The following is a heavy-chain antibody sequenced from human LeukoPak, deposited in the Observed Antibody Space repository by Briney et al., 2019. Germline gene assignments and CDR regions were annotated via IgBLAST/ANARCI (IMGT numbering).Heavy chain of an antibody. J-gene: IGHJ6*02. Sequence: SETLSLTCTVSGGSISSYYWSWIRQPPGKGLEWIGYIYYSGSTNYNPSLKSRVTISVDTSKNQFSLKLSSVTAADTAVYYCARGAAYYDFWSGPNYYYYYGMDVWGQGTTVTVSS. CDR3: ARGAAYYDFWSGPNYYYYYGMDV. D-gene: IGHD3-3*01. CDR1: GGSISSYY. CDR2: IYYSGST. V-gene: IGHV4-59*01.